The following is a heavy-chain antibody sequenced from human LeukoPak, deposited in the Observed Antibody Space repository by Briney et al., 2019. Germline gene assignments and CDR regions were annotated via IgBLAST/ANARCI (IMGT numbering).Heavy chain of an antibody. Sequence: GGSLRLSCAASGFTFSSYGMHWVRQAPGKGLEWVAVIWYDGSNKYYADSVKGRFTISSDNSKNTLYLQMNSLRAEDTAVYYCARGKIQLWLITMNDAFDIWGQGTMVTVSS. J-gene: IGHJ3*02. CDR3: ARGKIQLWLITMNDAFDI. CDR2: IWYDGSNK. D-gene: IGHD5-18*01. V-gene: IGHV3-33*01. CDR1: GFTFSSYG.